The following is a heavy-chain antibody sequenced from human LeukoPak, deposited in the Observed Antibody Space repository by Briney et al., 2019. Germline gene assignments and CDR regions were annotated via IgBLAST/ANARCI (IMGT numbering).Heavy chain of an antibody. Sequence: PWASVKVSCKASGYTFTGYYIHWMRQAPGQGLEWMGWINPNSGGTNDAQKFQGRVTMTTDTSISTAYMELSRLRSDDTALYYCARGGWSGYSYGSEPEKYFDYWGQGTLVTVSS. CDR3: ARGGWSGYSYGSEPEKYFDY. V-gene: IGHV1-2*02. J-gene: IGHJ4*02. CDR2: INPNSGGT. D-gene: IGHD5-18*01. CDR1: GYTFTGYY.